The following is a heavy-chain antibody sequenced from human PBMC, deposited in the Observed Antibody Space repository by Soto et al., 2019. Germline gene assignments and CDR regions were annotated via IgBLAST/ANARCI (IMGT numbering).Heavy chain of an antibody. V-gene: IGHV3-23*01. J-gene: IGHJ6*02. CDR1: GFTFSSYA. CDR3: AKGPVKLYSSSWYRGGMDV. D-gene: IGHD6-13*01. CDR2: ISGSGGST. Sequence: GGSLRLSCAASGFTFSSYAMSWVRQAPGKGLEWVSAISGSGGSTYYADSVKGRFTISRDNSKNTLYLQMNGLRAEDTAVYYCAKGPVKLYSSSWYRGGMDVWGQGTTVTAP.